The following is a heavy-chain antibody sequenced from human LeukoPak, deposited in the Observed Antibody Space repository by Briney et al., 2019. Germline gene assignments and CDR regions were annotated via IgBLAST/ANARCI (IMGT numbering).Heavy chain of an antibody. CDR3: ARGDSSGYYPNY. V-gene: IGHV1-8*02. CDR2: MNPNSGNT. J-gene: IGHJ4*02. Sequence: ASVKVSCKASGYTFTSYYMHWVRQAPGQGLEWMGWMNPNSGNTGYAQKFQGRVTMTRSTSISTAYMELSSLRSEDTAVYYCARGDSSGYYPNYWGQGTLVTVSS. D-gene: IGHD3-22*01. CDR1: GYTFTSYY.